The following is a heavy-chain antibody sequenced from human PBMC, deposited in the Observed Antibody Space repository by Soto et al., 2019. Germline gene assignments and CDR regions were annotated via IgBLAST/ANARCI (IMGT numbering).Heavy chain of an antibody. CDR1: GFDFGRFG. CDR3: SADHPHMAMGWPV. V-gene: IGHV1-58*02. Sequence: QMQLVQSAAEVREPGTSVRVSCRASGFDFGRFGIQFLRQTRGRGLEWIGWIVVVSGSTNYARQFQGRFAISRDMSSSTAYLDLYDLKSDDTAVYFCSADHPHMAMGWPVWGQGTTVTVSS. CDR2: IVVVSGST. J-gene: IGHJ6*02. D-gene: IGHD1-26*01.